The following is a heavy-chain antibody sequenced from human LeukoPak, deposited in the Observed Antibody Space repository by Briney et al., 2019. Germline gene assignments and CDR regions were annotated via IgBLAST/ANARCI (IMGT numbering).Heavy chain of an antibody. CDR2: ISGYSDYI. D-gene: IGHD5-24*01. CDR3: ARDLIGRPREEYFDP. Sequence: GGSLRLSCAASGFTFSTYSMNWVRQAPGKGLEWVSSISGYSDYIYYADSVKGRFSISRDNAKNSVYLQMNSLRVEDTAIYYCARDLIGRPREEYFDPWGQGILVTVSS. V-gene: IGHV3-21*01. CDR1: GFTFSTYS. J-gene: IGHJ4*02.